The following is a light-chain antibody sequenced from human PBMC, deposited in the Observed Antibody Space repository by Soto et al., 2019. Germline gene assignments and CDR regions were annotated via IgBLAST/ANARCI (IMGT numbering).Light chain of an antibody. CDR2: SNS. CDR3: AAWDDSLTGSWV. J-gene: IGLJ3*02. V-gene: IGLV1-44*01. CDR1: SSNIGNNP. Sequence: QSVLTQPPSASGTPGQRVTISCSGSSSNIGNNPVNWYQQLPGTAPKLLIYSNSHRPSGLPDRFSGSKSGTSASLAISGLQSEDEADYYCAAWDDSLTGSWVFGGGNKVTVL.